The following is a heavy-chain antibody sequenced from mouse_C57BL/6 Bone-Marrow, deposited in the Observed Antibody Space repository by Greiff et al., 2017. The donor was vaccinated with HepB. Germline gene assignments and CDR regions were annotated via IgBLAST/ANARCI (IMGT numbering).Heavy chain of an antibody. J-gene: IGHJ2*01. CDR2: ISNGGGST. V-gene: IGHV5-12*01. Sequence: EVQLVESGGGLVQPGGSLKLSCAASGFTFSDYYMYWVRQTPEKRLEWVAYISNGGGSTYYPDTVKGRFTISRDNAKNTLYLQMSRLKSEDTAMYYCARASYGSSYVHYFDYWGQGTTLTVSS. CDR1: GFTFSDYY. D-gene: IGHD1-1*01. CDR3: ARASYGSSYVHYFDY.